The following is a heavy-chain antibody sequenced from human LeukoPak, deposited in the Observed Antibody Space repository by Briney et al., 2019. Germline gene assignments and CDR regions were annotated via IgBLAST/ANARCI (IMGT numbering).Heavy chain of an antibody. CDR2: IYYSGST. V-gene: IGHV4-59*01. Sequence: PPETLSLTCTVSGGSISSYYWSWIRQPPGKGLEWIGYIYYSGSTNYNPSLKSRVTISVDTSKNQFSLKLSSVTAADTAVYYCARVGDDSSGWYWNYYYGMDVWGQGTTVTVSS. CDR1: GGSISSYY. D-gene: IGHD6-19*01. J-gene: IGHJ6*02. CDR3: ARVGDDSSGWYWNYYYGMDV.